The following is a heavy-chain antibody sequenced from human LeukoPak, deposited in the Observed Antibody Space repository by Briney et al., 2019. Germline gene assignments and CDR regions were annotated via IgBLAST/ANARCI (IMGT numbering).Heavy chain of an antibody. CDR3: ARTLPVGCSGGSCYFFSRLPLNSPYYFDY. CDR2: ISSSSSYI. D-gene: IGHD2-15*01. CDR1: GFTFSSYS. Sequence: GGSLRLSCAASGFTFSSYSMNWVRQAPGKGLEWVSSISSSSSYIYYADSVKGRFTISRDNAKNSLYLQMNSLRAEDTAVYYCARTLPVGCSGGSCYFFSRLPLNSPYYFDYWGQGTLVTVSS. J-gene: IGHJ4*02. V-gene: IGHV3-21*01.